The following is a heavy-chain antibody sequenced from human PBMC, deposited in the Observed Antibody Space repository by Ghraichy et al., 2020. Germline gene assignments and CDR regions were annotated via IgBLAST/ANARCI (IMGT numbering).Heavy chain of an antibody. CDR2: ISGSGGST. J-gene: IGHJ5*02. CDR1: GFTFSSYA. V-gene: IGHV3-23*01. D-gene: IGHD4-11*01. CDR3: AKDIPTGSVTTVYNWFDP. Sequence: GGSLRLSCAASGFTFSSYAMSWVRQAPGKGLEWVSAISGSGGSTYYADSVKGRFTISRDNSKNTLYLQMNSLRAEDTAVYYCAKDIPTGSVTTVYNWFDPWGQGTLVTVSS.